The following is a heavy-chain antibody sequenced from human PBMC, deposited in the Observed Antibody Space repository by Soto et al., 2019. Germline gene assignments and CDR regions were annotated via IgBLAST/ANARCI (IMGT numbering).Heavy chain of an antibody. CDR1: GYTFTNYG. V-gene: IGHV1-18*01. D-gene: IGHD6-6*01. CDR3: SRGTSIPASGDY. J-gene: IGHJ4*01. CDR2: VSAYNGER. Sequence: QVQLVQSGAEVKKPGASVKVSCKASGYTFTNYGINWVRQAPGQGLEWLGWVSAYNGERRYAQRVQARVIMTTDTSTTTAYMELRSLRSDATAVYYCSRGTSIPASGDYWGQGTLVTVSS.